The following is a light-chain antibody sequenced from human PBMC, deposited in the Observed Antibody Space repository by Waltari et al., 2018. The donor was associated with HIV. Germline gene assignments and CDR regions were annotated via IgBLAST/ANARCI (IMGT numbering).Light chain of an antibody. V-gene: IGLV3-25*03. Sequence: SYELTQPPSVSVSPGQTARITCSGDALPNQYAYWYQQKPGQAPVLMIYKDSQRPSGNPERFSGSTSGTTVTLTISGVQAEDEADYYCQSADISDYYLVLFGGGTKLTVL. CDR2: KDS. CDR1: ALPNQY. J-gene: IGLJ3*02. CDR3: QSADISDYYLVL.